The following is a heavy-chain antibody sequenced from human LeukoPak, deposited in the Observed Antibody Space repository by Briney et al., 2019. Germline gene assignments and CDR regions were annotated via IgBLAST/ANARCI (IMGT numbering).Heavy chain of an antibody. CDR3: ARQYEVAVAVGAFDI. Sequence: PSETLSLTCTVSGGSISSYYWSWIRQPPGKGLEWIGYIYYSGSTNYNPSLKSRVTISVDTSKNQFSLKLSSVTAADTAVYYCARQYEVAVAVGAFDIWGQGTMVTVPS. D-gene: IGHD6-19*01. CDR1: GGSISSYY. J-gene: IGHJ3*02. V-gene: IGHV4-59*08. CDR2: IYYSGST.